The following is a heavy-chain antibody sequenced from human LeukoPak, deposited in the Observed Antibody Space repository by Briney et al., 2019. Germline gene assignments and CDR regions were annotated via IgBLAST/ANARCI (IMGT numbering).Heavy chain of an antibody. J-gene: IGHJ4*02. D-gene: IGHD6-13*01. Sequence: ASVKVSCKASGYTFTTYGISWVRQAPGQGLEWMGWISGYNGNTNFAQKLQGRVTMTTDTSTSTAYMEVRSLISDDTAVYFCARGKQQLVQNYYFDYWGQGTLVTVSS. V-gene: IGHV1-18*01. CDR3: ARGKQQLVQNYYFDY. CDR1: GYTFTTYG. CDR2: ISGYNGNT.